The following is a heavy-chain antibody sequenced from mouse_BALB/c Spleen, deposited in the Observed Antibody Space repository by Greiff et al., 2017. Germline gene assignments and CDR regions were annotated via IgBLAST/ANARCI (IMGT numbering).Heavy chain of an antibody. CDR1: GFSLTSYG. CDR2: IWSGGST. D-gene: IGHD2-14*01. CDR3: ARNWVRRSYAMDY. Sequence: VKVVESGPGLVQPSQSLSITCTVSGFSLTSYGVHWVRQSPGKGLEWLGVIWSGGSTDYNAAFISRLSISKDNSKSQVFFKMNSLQANDTAIYYCARNWVRRSYAMDYWGQGTSVTVSS. J-gene: IGHJ4*01. V-gene: IGHV2-2*02.